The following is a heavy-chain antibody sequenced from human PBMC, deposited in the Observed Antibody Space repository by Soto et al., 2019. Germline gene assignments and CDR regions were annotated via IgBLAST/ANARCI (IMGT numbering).Heavy chain of an antibody. V-gene: IGHV1-18*01. J-gene: IGHJ4*02. CDR3: ATAIRKRNSWGISHY. CDR1: GYTFTSYG. CDR2: NSAYNGNT. Sequence: QVQLVQSGAEVKKPGASVKVSCTASGYTFTSYGISWVRQAPGQGLEWMGWNSAYNGNTNYAQKLEGRVTMTADTSTSTGYMALRSLRSDDTAVDYGATAIRKRNSWGISHYWGQGSLVAVS. D-gene: IGHD6-13*01.